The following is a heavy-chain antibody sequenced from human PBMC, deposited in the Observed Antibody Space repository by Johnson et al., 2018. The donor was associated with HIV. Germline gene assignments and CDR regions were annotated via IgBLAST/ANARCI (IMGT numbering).Heavy chain of an antibody. D-gene: IGHD2-2*01. Sequence: VQLVESGGGVVQPGRSLRLSCAASGFTVSRNYMNWVRQAPGKGLEWVSVIYSGGSTYYADSVKGRFTISRDSSKNTLYLQMNSLRAEDTAVYYCAKGLVPAAVSRRTGAPDAFDIWGQGTMVTVSS. CDR1: GFTVSRNY. CDR3: AKGLVPAAVSRRTGAPDAFDI. J-gene: IGHJ3*02. CDR2: IYSGGST. V-gene: IGHV3-66*02.